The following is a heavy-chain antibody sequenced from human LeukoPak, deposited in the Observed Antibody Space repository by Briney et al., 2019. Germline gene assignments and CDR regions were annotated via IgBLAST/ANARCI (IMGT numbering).Heavy chain of an antibody. V-gene: IGHV4-59*08. CDR3: ARIWGGYSYAYGFDAFDI. D-gene: IGHD5-18*01. CDR1: GGSISSYY. J-gene: IGHJ3*02. CDR2: IYYSGST. Sequence: SETLSLTCTVSGGSISSYYWSWIRQPPGKGLEWIGYIYYSGSTNYNPSLKSLVTISVGTSKNQFSLKLSSVTAADTAVYYCARIWGGYSYAYGFDAFDIWGQGTVVTVSS.